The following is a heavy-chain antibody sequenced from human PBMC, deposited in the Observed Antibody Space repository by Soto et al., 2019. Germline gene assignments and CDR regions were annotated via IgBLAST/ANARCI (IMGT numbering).Heavy chain of an antibody. CDR2: IWYDGSNK. CDR1: GFTFSSYG. J-gene: IGHJ6*02. Sequence: QVQLVESGGGVVQPGRSLRLSCAASGFTFSSYGMHWVRQAPGKGLEWVAVIWYDGSNKYYADSVKGRFTISRDNSKHTLYLQMNSLRAEDTAVYYCASEYCSGGSCYYYGMDVWGQGTTVTVSS. V-gene: IGHV3-33*01. D-gene: IGHD2-15*01. CDR3: ASEYCSGGSCYYYGMDV.